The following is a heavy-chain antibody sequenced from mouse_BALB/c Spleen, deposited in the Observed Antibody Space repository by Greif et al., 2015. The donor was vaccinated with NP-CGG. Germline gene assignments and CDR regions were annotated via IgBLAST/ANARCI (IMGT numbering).Heavy chain of an antibody. Sequence: EVQGVESGGGLVQPGGSRKLSCAASGFTFSSFGMHWVRQAPEKGLEWVAYISSGSSTIYYADTVKGRFTISRDNPKNPLFLQMTSLRSEDTAMYYCARWLPHYYAMDYWGQGTSVTASS. J-gene: IGHJ4*01. CDR2: ISSGSSTI. D-gene: IGHD2-2*01. CDR3: ARWLPHYYAMDY. V-gene: IGHV5-17*02. CDR1: GFTFSSFG.